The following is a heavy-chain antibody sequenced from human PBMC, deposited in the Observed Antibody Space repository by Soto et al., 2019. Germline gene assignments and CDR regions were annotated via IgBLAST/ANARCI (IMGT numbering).Heavy chain of an antibody. CDR2: IYYSENT. D-gene: IGHD5-18*01. V-gene: IGHV4-30-4*01. Sequence: SETLSLTCTVSGVSISSGDYYWSWIRQTPGKGLEWIGYIYYSENTYYNPPLKSRVAISGDTSKNQFSLRLSSVTAADTAVYYWARRYGFCFDYWGKEPLFTVPS. CDR1: GVSISSGDYY. J-gene: IGHJ4*02. CDR3: ARRYGFCFDY.